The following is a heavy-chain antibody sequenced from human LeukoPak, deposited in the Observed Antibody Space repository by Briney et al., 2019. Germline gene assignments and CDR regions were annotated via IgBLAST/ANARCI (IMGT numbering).Heavy chain of an antibody. V-gene: IGHV4-38-2*02. J-gene: IGHJ4*02. CDR3: GRYCSSTTCYTRAVDY. D-gene: IGHD2-2*02. Sequence: SETLSLTCTVSGYSITSGYNWAWIRQPPGKVLEWIGSIYHSGSAYYNPSLKSRVTISVNTSKNQFSLKLSSVTAADTAVYYCGRYCSSTTCYTRAVDYWGQGNLGTVSS. CDR2: IYHSGSA. CDR1: GYSITSGYN.